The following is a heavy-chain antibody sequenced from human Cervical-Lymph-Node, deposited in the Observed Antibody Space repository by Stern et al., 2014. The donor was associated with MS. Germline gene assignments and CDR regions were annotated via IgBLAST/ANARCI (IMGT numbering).Heavy chain of an antibody. J-gene: IGHJ4*02. V-gene: IGHV3-73*01. D-gene: IGHD3-9*01. Sequence: VQLVESGGGVVQPGGSLKLSCAASGITLGASAVHWVRQASGKGLEWVGRIRTKTHSYATAYVASVKDRFTISRDDSKNMAYLQMNSLKTEDTAVYYCTSEPLDWTYYFDHWGQGTLVTVSS. CDR2: IRTKTHSYAT. CDR3: TSEPLDWTYYFDH. CDR1: GITLGASA.